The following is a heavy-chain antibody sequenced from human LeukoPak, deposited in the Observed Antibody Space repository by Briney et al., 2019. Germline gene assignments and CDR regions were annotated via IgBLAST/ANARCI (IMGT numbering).Heavy chain of an antibody. CDR2: TYYSGST. Sequence: SETLSLTCTVSGGSISSYYWSWIRQPPGKGLEWIGYTYYSGSTNYNPSLKSRVTISVDTSKNQFSLKLSSVTAADTAVYYCARVQQQLVRGDYYYYMDVWGKGTTVTVSS. CDR3: ARVQQQLVRGDYYYYMDV. V-gene: IGHV4-59*08. D-gene: IGHD6-13*01. J-gene: IGHJ6*03. CDR1: GGSISSYY.